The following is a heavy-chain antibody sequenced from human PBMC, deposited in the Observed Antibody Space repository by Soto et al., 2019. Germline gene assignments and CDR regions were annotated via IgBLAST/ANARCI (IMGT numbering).Heavy chain of an antibody. CDR1: GIEFSNNA. J-gene: IGHJ4*01. D-gene: IGHD2-21*01. Sequence: GGSLRPSFVASGIEFSNNAMSWVRQAPGKGLEWVSAISGSGGSTYCADSVKGRFTISRDNSKNTLFLQMNSLRAEDTAVYYCAKHHYSGYFELIYFDYWGHGTLVTVSS. CDR2: ISGSGGST. V-gene: IGHV3-23*01. CDR3: AKHHYSGYFELIYFDY.